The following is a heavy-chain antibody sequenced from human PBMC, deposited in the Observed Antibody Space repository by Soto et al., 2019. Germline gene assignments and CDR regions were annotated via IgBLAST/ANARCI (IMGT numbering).Heavy chain of an antibody. CDR1: GFTFSSYS. V-gene: IGHV3-21*01. J-gene: IGHJ6*03. D-gene: IGHD6-6*01. CDR3: ARDHSSSSGDLGYMDV. CDR2: ISSSSSYI. Sequence: GESLKISCAASGFTFSSYSMNWVRQAPGKGLEWVSSISSSSSYIYYADSVKGRFTISRDNAKNSLYLQMNSLRAEDTAVYYCARDHSSSSGDLGYMDVWGKGTTVTVSS.